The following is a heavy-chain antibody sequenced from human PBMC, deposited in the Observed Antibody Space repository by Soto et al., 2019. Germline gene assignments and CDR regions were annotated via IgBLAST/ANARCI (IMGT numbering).Heavy chain of an antibody. CDR3: AREVEGGYSYGGLVGMDV. D-gene: IGHD5-18*01. V-gene: IGHV3-53*04. J-gene: IGHJ6*02. Sequence: PGGSLRLSCAASGFTFTNYWMHWVRQVPGKGLVWVSRIYSGGSTYYADSVKGRFTISRHNSKNTLYLQMNSLRAEDTAVYYCAREVEGGYSYGGLVGMDVWGQGTTVTVSS. CDR2: IYSGGST. CDR1: GFTFTNYW.